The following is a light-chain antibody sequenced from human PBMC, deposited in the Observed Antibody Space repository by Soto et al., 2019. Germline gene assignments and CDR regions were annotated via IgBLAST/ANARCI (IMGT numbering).Light chain of an antibody. J-gene: IGKJ1*01. CDR3: QQSYSTPRT. Sequence: DIQMTQSPSSLSASVGDRVTITCRASQSISSYLNWYQQKPGKATKILMYAASSLQSGVPSRFSGSGSGTDFTLTISSLQPEDFATYYCQQSYSTPRTFGQGTKVEIK. CDR2: AAS. CDR1: QSISSY. V-gene: IGKV1-39*01.